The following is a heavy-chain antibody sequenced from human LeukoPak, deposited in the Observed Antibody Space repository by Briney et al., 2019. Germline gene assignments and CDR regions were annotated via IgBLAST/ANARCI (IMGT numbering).Heavy chain of an antibody. D-gene: IGHD1-14*01. CDR2: ISTSGIT. CDR3: ACLTTADAFDI. Sequence: SQTLSLTCTVSGGSINSRTYYWTWIRQPAGKGLEWIGRISTSGITNYKPSLKSRVTISVDTSKNQFSLKLSSVTAADTAVYYCACLTTADAFDIWGQGTMVTVSS. CDR1: GGSINSRTYY. J-gene: IGHJ3*02. V-gene: IGHV4-61*02.